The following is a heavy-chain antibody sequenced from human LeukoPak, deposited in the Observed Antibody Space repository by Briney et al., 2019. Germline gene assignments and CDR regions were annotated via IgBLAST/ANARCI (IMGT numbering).Heavy chain of an antibody. V-gene: IGHV1-69*13. CDR3: ANRLPGRSTFYFAFDY. Sequence: ASVKVSCKASGGTFSSYAISWVRQAPGQGLEWMGGIIPIFGTANYAQKFQGRVTITADESTGTAYMDLSSLRSEDTAVYYCANRLPGRSTFYFAFDYWGQGTLVTVSS. CDR1: GGTFSSYA. CDR2: IIPIFGTA. J-gene: IGHJ4*02. D-gene: IGHD2/OR15-2a*01.